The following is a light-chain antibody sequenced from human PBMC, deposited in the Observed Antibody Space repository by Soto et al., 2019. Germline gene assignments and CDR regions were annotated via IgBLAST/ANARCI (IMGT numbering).Light chain of an antibody. CDR2: DVT. V-gene: IGLV2-14*03. J-gene: IGLJ1*01. CDR3: SSYTTSNTRQIV. CDR1: SRDVGGYNY. Sequence: QSALTQPASVSGSPGQSITSSCTGTSRDVGGYNYVSWYQHRPGKAPKLMIFDVTNRPSGVSNRFSGSKSRNTASLTISGLQPEDEADYYCSSYTTSNTRQIVFGTGTKVTVX.